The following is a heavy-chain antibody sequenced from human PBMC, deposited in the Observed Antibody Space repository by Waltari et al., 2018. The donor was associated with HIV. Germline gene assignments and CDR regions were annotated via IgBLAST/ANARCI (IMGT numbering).Heavy chain of an antibody. CDR3: AREGAGDIYYLEY. Sequence: QVQLVPSRAEVKRPGASVKVSCKTSGYTFTNYAVHWVRQAPGQRLESMGWINVGNSKAQYSQKFQGRLTITRDTSASVAYMELTRLKSEDTAVYFCAREGAGDIYYLEYWGQGTMVTVSS. J-gene: IGHJ4*02. CDR1: GYTFTNYA. CDR2: INVGNSKA. V-gene: IGHV1-3*01. D-gene: IGHD3-16*02.